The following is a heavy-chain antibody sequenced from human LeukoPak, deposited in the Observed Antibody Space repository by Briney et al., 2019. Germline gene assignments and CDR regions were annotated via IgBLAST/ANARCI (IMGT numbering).Heavy chain of an antibody. CDR2: ISSDGNLI. CDR3: TRGPIQLWIHNGMDV. V-gene: IGHV3-30*04. CDR1: GFTFSRYA. D-gene: IGHD5-18*01. Sequence: PGRSLRLSCATSGFTFSRYAMQWVRQAPGKGLEWVAVISSDGNLIFYADSVKGRFTISRDNSKNTVYLQMNSLKTEDTAVYYCTRGPIQLWIHNGMDVWGQGTTVTVSS. J-gene: IGHJ6*02.